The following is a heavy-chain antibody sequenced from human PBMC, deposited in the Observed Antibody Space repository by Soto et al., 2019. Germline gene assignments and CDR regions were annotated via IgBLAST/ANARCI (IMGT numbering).Heavy chain of an antibody. J-gene: IGHJ6*03. CDR3: ARIPDLDYGDYVAGYYYMDV. CDR1: GFSLSTSGMC. D-gene: IGHD4-17*01. CDR2: IDWDDDK. V-gene: IGHV2-70*11. Sequence: GSGPTLVNPTQTLTLTCTFSGFSLSTSGMCVSWIRQPPGKALEWLARIDWDDDKYYSTSLKTRLTISKDTSKNQVVLTMTNMDPVDTATYYCARIPDLDYGDYVAGYYYMDVWGKGTTVTVSS.